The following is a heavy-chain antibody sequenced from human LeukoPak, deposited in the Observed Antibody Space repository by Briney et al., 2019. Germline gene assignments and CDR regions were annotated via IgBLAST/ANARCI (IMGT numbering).Heavy chain of an antibody. CDR1: GGSFSGYY. CDR3: ARYVDTAMVTGAWFDP. J-gene: IGHJ5*02. CDR2: INHSGST. Sequence: PSETLSLTCAVYGGSFSGYYWSWIRQPPGKGLEWIGEINHSGSTNYSPSLKSRVTISVDTSKNQFSLKLSSVTAADTAVYYCARYVDTAMVTGAWFDPWGQGTLVTVSS. V-gene: IGHV4-34*01. D-gene: IGHD5-18*01.